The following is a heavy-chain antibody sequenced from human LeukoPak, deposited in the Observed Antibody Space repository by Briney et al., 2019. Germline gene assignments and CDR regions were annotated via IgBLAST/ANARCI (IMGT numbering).Heavy chain of an antibody. CDR1: GFTFSSYW. CDR2: IKQGGSEK. D-gene: IGHD6-13*01. J-gene: IGHJ4*02. Sequence: GGSLRLSCAASGFTFSSYWMSWVRQAPGKGLEWVANIKQGGSEKYYVDSVKGRFTISRDNAKNSLYLQMNSLRAEDTAVYYCARDLGYSSSWYHYWGQGTLVTVSS. CDR3: ARDLGYSSSWYHY. V-gene: IGHV3-7*04.